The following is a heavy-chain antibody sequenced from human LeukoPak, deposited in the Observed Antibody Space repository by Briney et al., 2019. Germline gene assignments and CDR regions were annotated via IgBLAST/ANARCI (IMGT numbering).Heavy chain of an antibody. CDR3: ARKLGVVTAIPHFDY. D-gene: IGHD2-21*02. CDR1: GGSISSGSYS. CDR2: FFHSGNI. J-gene: IGHJ4*02. V-gene: IGHV4-31*03. Sequence: SETLSLTCTVSGGSISSGSYSWHWIRQHPGKGLEWIGYFFHSGNIYYNPSLKSRVTISVDTSKNQFSLKLSSVTAADTAVYYCARKLGVVTAIPHFDYWGQGALVTVSS.